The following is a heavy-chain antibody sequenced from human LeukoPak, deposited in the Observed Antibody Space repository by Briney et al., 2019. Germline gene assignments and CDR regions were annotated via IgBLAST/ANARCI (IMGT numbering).Heavy chain of an antibody. CDR1: GFTFSSYA. J-gene: IGHJ4*02. V-gene: IGHV3-23*01. CDR3: AKETYYYDRSGYLFDY. CDR2: ISGSGGST. Sequence: GGSLRLSCAASGFTFSSYAMSWVRQAPGKGLEWVSAISGSGGSTYYADSVKGRFTISRDNSKNTLYLQMNSLRAEDTAVYYCAKETYYYDRSGYLFDYWGQGTLVTVSS. D-gene: IGHD3-22*01.